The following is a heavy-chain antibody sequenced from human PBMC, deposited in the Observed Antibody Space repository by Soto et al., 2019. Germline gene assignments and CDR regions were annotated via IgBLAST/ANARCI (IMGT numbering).Heavy chain of an antibody. D-gene: IGHD3-22*01. Sequence: GGSLRISSAASGFTFNNYGMHWVRQDPGKGLEWVAVIWYDGSHESYADSVKGRFTISRDNSTNTLYLQMNSLRAEDTAVYYCASDRYSYDSRAYQGVDWYFDLWGRGTLLPVSS. V-gene: IGHV3-33*01. CDR2: IWYDGSHE. J-gene: IGHJ2*01. CDR3: ASDRYSYDSRAYQGVDWYFDL. CDR1: GFTFNNYG.